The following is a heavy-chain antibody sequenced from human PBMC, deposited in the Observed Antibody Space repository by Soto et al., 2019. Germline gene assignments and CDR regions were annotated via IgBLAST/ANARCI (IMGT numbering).Heavy chain of an antibody. CDR2: IFYSGST. CDR1: GGSISSYY. Sequence: SETLSLTCTVSGGSISSYYWSWIRQPPGRGLEWIGHIFYSGSTNYNPALKSRVTISVDTSKNQFSLKLRSVTGADTAVYYCARRYGGNFDYWGQGTLVTVSS. D-gene: IGHD1-26*01. V-gene: IGHV4-59*01. J-gene: IGHJ4*02. CDR3: ARRYGGNFDY.